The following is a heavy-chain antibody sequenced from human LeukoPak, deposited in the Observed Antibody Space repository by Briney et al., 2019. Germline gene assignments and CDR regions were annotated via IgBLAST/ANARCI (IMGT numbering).Heavy chain of an antibody. CDR2: IYTSGST. J-gene: IGHJ4*02. CDR1: GGSISSYY. V-gene: IGHV4-4*07. CDR3: ARDTPLDRYYYDSSGYSSASQFDY. Sequence: SETLSLTCTVSGGSISSYYWSWIRQPAGKGLEWIGRIYTSGSTNYNSSLKSRVTMSVDTSKNQFSLKLSSVTAADTAVYYCARDTPLDRYYYDSSGYSSASQFDYWGQGTLVTVSS. D-gene: IGHD3-22*01.